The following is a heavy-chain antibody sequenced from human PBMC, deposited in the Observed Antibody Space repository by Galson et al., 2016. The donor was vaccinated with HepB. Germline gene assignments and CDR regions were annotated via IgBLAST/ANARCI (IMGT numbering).Heavy chain of an antibody. CDR3: AKDLPPDTGMGGFDY. Sequence: SLRLSCAASGFTFSNSGMHWVRQAPGRGLEWVAVISYDGSNKYYANSVKGRFTISRDNSKNTLYLQLNSLRAEDTALYYCAKDLPPDTGMGGFDYWGLGTLVTVAS. CDR2: ISYDGSNK. CDR1: GFTFSNSG. D-gene: IGHD5-18*01. J-gene: IGHJ4*02. V-gene: IGHV3-30*18.